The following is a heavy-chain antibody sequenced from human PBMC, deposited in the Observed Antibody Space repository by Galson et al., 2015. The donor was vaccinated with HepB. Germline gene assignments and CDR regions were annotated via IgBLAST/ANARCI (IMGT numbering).Heavy chain of an antibody. CDR1: GFRFSSYA. D-gene: IGHD3-10*01. Sequence: SLRLSCAASGFRFSSYAMHWVRQAPGKGLQWVALIWHDGSSKYYGDSVEGRFTISRDNSKNTLFLQMDSVRADDTAVYYCARDLPRYDDASGTPLGYWGQGTLVTVSS. V-gene: IGHV3-33*08. CDR2: IWHDGSSK. CDR3: ARDLPRYDDASGTPLGY. J-gene: IGHJ4*02.